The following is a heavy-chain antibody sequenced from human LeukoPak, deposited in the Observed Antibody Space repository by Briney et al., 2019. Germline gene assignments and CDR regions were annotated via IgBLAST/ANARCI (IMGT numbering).Heavy chain of an antibody. V-gene: IGHV3-7*01. CDR1: GFTFSSYW. D-gene: IGHD1-26*01. CDR2: IKQDGSEK. Sequence: GWSLRLSCAASGFTFSSYWMSWVRQAPGKGLEWVANIKQDGSEKYYVDSVKGRFTISRDNAKNSLYLQMNSLRAEDTAVYYCARSIVGATKYSDYWGQGTLVTVSS. CDR3: ARSIVGATKYSDY. J-gene: IGHJ4*02.